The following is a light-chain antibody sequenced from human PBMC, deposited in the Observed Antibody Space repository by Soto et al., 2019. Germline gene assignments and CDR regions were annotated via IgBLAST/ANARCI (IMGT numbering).Light chain of an antibody. CDR2: DAS. CDR3: HQYFDLCYT. CDR1: QYIHNY. V-gene: IGKV1-33*01. J-gene: IGKJ2*01. Sequence: DIQMTQSPSSLSASVGDRVTITCQASQYIHNYLNWYQKKPGKAPELLIYDASKLETGVPGRFSGSGSGTDFTLTIDTLQHEDSATYYCHQYFDLCYTFGQGTKLQIK.